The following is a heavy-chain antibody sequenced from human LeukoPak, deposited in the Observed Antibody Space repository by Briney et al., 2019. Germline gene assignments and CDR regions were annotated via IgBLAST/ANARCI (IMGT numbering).Heavy chain of an antibody. D-gene: IGHD6-19*01. V-gene: IGHV4-39*01. Sequence: SETLSLTCTVSGGSISSSRYYWGWIRQPPGKVLDWSGSISYSGSTYYNSSLKSRPTISVDTSKNQFSLRLSSVTAADTAVYFCARQVVAVAGTGYFDYWGQGTLVTVSS. J-gene: IGHJ4*02. CDR1: GGSISSSRYY. CDR2: ISYSGST. CDR3: ARQVVAVAGTGYFDY.